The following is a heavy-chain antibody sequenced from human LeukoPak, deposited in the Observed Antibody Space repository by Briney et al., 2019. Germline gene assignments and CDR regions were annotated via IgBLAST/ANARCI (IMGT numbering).Heavy chain of an antibody. CDR3: ARDARGLPFDY. Sequence: GGSLRLSCAASGLTVSSNCMSWVRQAPGRGLEWVSVIYSGGTTYYADSVKGRFTISRDTSKNTLYLQMNSLRAEDTALYYCARDARGLPFDYWGQGTLVTVSS. D-gene: IGHD4-11*01. V-gene: IGHV3-66*01. CDR1: GLTVSSNC. CDR2: IYSGGTT. J-gene: IGHJ4*02.